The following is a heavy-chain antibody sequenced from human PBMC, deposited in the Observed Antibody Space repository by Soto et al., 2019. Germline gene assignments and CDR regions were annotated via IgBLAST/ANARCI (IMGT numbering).Heavy chain of an antibody. J-gene: IGHJ1*01. Sequence: QVQLVQSGAEVKKPGASVKVACKTSGYIFTAYSMHWVRQAPGQGLEWMGVVNPSGGSAHYAQSFEGRVTLTRDTSTSTFYMELSSLRSEVTAVYYCAREENCRGGTCYSEYFHHWGQGTLVTDSS. CDR2: VNPSGGSA. CDR3: AREENCRGGTCYSEYFHH. V-gene: IGHV1-46*01. CDR1: GYIFTAYS. D-gene: IGHD2-15*01.